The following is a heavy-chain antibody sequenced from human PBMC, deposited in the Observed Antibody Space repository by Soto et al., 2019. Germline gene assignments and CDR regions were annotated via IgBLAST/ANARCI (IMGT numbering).Heavy chain of an antibody. CDR1: GGSISSGDYY. J-gene: IGHJ4*02. CDR3: ARVWPISRFGGGYFDY. D-gene: IGHD3-3*01. CDR2: IYYSGST. V-gene: IGHV4-30-4*01. Sequence: QVQLQESGPGLVKPSQTLSLTCTVSGGSISSGDYYWSWIRQPPGKGLEWIGYIYYSGSTYYNPSLKSRVTISVDTSKNQFSLKLSSVTAADTAVYYCARVWPISRFGGGYFDYWGQGTLVTVSS.